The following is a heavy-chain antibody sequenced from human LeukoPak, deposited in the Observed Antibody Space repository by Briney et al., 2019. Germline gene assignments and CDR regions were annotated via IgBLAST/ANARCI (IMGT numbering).Heavy chain of an antibody. V-gene: IGHV3-23*01. CDR1: GFTFSSYA. J-gene: IGHJ4*02. CDR2: ISGSGGST. D-gene: IGHD3-22*01. Sequence: PGGSLRLSCAASGFTFSSYAMSWVRQAPGKGLEWVSAISGSGGSTYYADSVKGRFTISRDNSKNTLYVQMNSLRAEDTAVYYCARADSSGSPFDYWGQGTLVTVSS. CDR3: ARADSSGSPFDY.